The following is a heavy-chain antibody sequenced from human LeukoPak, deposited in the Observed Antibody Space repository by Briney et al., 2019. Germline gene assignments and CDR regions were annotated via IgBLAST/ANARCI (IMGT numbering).Heavy chain of an antibody. CDR2: MNPNSGNT. J-gene: IGHJ5*02. CDR3: ARVSLGYCSGGSCYSDLFDP. V-gene: IGHV1-8*01. CDR1: GYTFTSYD. Sequence: GSSVKVSCKASGYTFTSYDINWVRQATGQGLEWMGWMNPNSGNTGHAQKFQGRVTMTRNTSISTAYMELSSLRSEDTAVYYCARVSLGYCSGGSCYSDLFDPWGQGTLVTVSS. D-gene: IGHD2-15*01.